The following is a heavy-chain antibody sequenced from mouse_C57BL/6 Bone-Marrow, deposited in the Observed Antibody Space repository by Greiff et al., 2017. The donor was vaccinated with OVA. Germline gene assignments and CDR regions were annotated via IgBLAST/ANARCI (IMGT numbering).Heavy chain of an antibody. D-gene: IGHD3-2*02. CDR2: IDPSDSYT. V-gene: IGHV1-50*01. CDR1: GYTFTSYW. J-gene: IGHJ3*01. Sequence: QVQLQQPGAELVKPGASVKLSCKASGYTFTSYWMQWVKQRPGQGLEWIGEIDPSDSYTNYTQKFKGKATITVDTSSSTAYMQLSSLTSEDSAVYYCARSPDSSGSSFAYWGQGTLVTVSA. CDR3: ARSPDSSGSSFAY.